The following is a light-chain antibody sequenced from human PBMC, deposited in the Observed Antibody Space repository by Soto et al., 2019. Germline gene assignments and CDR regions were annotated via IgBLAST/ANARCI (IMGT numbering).Light chain of an antibody. V-gene: IGLV2-8*01. CDR3: SSYAGSNIRYV. CDR2: DVN. Sequence: QSALTQPPSASGSLGQSVTISCTGTSSDVGGYNYVSWYQQHPGKAPKLLIYDVNERPSGVPHRFSGSKSGNTASLPVSGLQSEDEAEYDCSSYAGSNIRYVFGSGTKVTVL. J-gene: IGLJ1*01. CDR1: SSDVGGYNY.